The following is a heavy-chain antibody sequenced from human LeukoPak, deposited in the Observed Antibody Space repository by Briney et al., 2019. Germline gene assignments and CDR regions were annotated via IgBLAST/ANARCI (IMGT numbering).Heavy chain of an antibody. CDR2: IYYSGST. CDR1: GGSISSYY. D-gene: IGHD3-3*01. Sequence: SEALSLTCTVSGGSISSYYWSWLRQPPGKGLEWIGYIYYSGSTNYNPSLKSRVTISVDTSKNQFSLKLSSVTAADTAVYYCARNAPVDYDFWSGFRANWFDPWGQGTLVTVSS. J-gene: IGHJ5*02. V-gene: IGHV4-59*01. CDR3: ARNAPVDYDFWSGFRANWFDP.